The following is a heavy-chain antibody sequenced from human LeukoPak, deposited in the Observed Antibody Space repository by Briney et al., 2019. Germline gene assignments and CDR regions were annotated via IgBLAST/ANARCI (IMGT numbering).Heavy chain of an antibody. Sequence: SETLSLTCTVSGYSISSGYYWGWIRQPPGKGLEWIGSIYHSGSTYYNPSLKSRVTISVDTSKNQFSLKLSSVTAADTAVYYCARVRSYGLGRAFDIWGQGTMVSVSS. V-gene: IGHV4-38-2*02. CDR2: IYHSGST. D-gene: IGHD5-18*01. CDR1: GYSISSGYY. CDR3: ARVRSYGLGRAFDI. J-gene: IGHJ3*02.